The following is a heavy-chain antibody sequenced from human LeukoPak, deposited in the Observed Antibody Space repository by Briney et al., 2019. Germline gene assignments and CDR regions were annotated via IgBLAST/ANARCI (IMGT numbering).Heavy chain of an antibody. D-gene: IGHD4-17*01. V-gene: IGHV1-2*04. Sequence: ASVKVSCKASGYTFTGYYMHWVRQAPGQGLEWMGWINPNSGGTNYAQKFQGWVTMTRDTSISTAYMELSRLRSDDTAVYYCAIARATTGNWFDPWGQGTLVTVSS. CDR2: INPNSGGT. CDR1: GYTFTGYY. CDR3: AIARATTGNWFDP. J-gene: IGHJ5*02.